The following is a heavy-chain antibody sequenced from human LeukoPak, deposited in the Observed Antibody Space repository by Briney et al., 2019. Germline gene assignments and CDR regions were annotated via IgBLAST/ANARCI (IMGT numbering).Heavy chain of an antibody. J-gene: IGHJ3*02. CDR2: IYTSGIT. Sequence: SETLSLTCTVSGGSISSYYWSWLRQPAGKGLEWIGRIYTSGITNYNPSLKSRVTMSVDTSKNQFSLKLSSVTAADTAVYYCARQTSDTAFEIWGQGTMVTVSS. CDR1: GGSISSYY. D-gene: IGHD1-14*01. CDR3: ARQTSDTAFEI. V-gene: IGHV4-4*07.